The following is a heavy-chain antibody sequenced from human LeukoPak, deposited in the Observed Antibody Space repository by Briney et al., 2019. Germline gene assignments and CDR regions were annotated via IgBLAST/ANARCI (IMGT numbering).Heavy chain of an antibody. D-gene: IGHD2-2*01. Sequence: GGSLRLSCTASGFTFGDYAMSWFRQAPGKGLEWVGFIRSKAYGGTTEYAASVKGRFTISRDDSKSIAYLQMNSLKTEDTAVYYCTREGYCSSTSCYYYYYYYYMDVWGKGTTDTVSS. CDR2: IRSKAYGGTT. CDR3: TREGYCSSTSCYYYYYYYYMDV. CDR1: GFTFGDYA. J-gene: IGHJ6*03. V-gene: IGHV3-49*03.